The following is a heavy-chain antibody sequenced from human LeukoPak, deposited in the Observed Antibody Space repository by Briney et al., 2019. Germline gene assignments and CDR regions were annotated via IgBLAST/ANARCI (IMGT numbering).Heavy chain of an antibody. CDR2: IYYSRST. V-gene: IGHV4-30-4*01. J-gene: IGHJ4*02. Sequence: SETLSLTCTVSGGSISSGDYYWSWIRQPPGKGLEWIGYIYYSRSTYYNPSLKSRVTISVDTSKNQFSLKLSSVTAADTAVYYCARDLGYDWVFGYWGQGTLVTVSS. CDR3: ARDLGYDWVFGY. D-gene: IGHD5-12*01. CDR1: GGSISSGDYY.